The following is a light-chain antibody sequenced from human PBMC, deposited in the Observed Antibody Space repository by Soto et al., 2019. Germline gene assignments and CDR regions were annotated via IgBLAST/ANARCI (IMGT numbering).Light chain of an antibody. J-gene: IGKJ1*01. CDR1: QSISSW. Sequence: DIQMTQSPSTLSGSVGDRFTITCRASQSISSWLAWYQQKPGKAPKLLIYDASSLESGVPSRFSGSGSGTEFTLTISSLQPDDFATYYCQQYNSYSVTFGQGTKVDIK. V-gene: IGKV1-5*01. CDR3: QQYNSYSVT. CDR2: DAS.